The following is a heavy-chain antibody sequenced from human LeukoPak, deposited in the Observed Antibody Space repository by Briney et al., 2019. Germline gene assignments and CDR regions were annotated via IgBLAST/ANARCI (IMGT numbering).Heavy chain of an antibody. Sequence: GGSLRLSCAASGFTFSSYAMHWVRQAPGKGLEWVSGISWNSGSIGYADSVKGRFTISRDNSKNTLYLQMNSLRAEDTAVYYCARGPKFAIRMIVVVTKGHFDYWGQGTLVTVSS. J-gene: IGHJ4*02. CDR1: GFTFSSYA. CDR3: ARGPKFAIRMIVVVTKGHFDY. V-gene: IGHV3-9*01. CDR2: ISWNSGSI. D-gene: IGHD3-22*01.